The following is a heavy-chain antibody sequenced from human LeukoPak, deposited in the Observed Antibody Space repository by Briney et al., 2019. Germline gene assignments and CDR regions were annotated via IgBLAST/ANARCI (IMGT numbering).Heavy chain of an antibody. CDR3: ARDRGDGYDYFWDY. CDR2: TNHSGST. Sequence: SETLSLTCAVYGGSFSGYYWSWIRQPPGKGLEWIGETNHSGSTNYNPSLKSRVTISVDTSKNQFSLKLTSVTAADTAVYYCARDRGDGYDYFWDYWGQGTLVTVSS. D-gene: IGHD5-12*01. CDR1: GGSFSGYY. J-gene: IGHJ4*02. V-gene: IGHV4-34*01.